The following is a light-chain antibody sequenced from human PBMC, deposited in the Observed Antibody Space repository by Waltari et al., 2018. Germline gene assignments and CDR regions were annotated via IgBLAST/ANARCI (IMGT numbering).Light chain of an antibody. Sequence: QSALTPPASVSGSPGQSITISCTGTTRDVGRYNYVSWYHGHPGKAPELIIYEVTNRPSGVSDRVSGSKSGNTASLSISGLQPEDEADYYCSSYTSIKTPYVVFGGGTKVTVL. V-gene: IGLV2-14*01. CDR3: SSYTSIKTPYVV. CDR1: TRDVGRYNY. CDR2: EVT. J-gene: IGLJ2*01.